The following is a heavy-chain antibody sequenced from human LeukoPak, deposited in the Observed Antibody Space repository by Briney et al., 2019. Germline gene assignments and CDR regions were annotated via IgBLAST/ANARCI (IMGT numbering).Heavy chain of an antibody. CDR3: ARYEEFSTGYSASSPRHYFDH. D-gene: IGHD3/OR15-3a*01. V-gene: IGHV4-59*01. CDR2: ISYTGST. J-gene: IGHJ4*02. CDR1: GGSINSYY. Sequence: PSETVSLTCTVSGGSINSYYWSWIRQPPGKGLECIGHISYTGSTYYKPSLESRVTISVDTAKNQISLKLSSVTAADTAVYYCARYEEFSTGYSASSPRHYFDHWGQGTLVTVSS.